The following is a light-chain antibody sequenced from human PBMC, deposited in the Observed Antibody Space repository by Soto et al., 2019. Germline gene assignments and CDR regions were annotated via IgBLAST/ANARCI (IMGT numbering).Light chain of an antibody. CDR2: EVS. J-gene: IGLJ1*01. Sequence: QSVLSHPASVSGSPGHSITISCTGTSSDVGGYNYVSWYQQHPGKAPKVMIYEVSNRPSGVSNRFSGSKSGNTASLTISGLQAEEEADYYCSSYRSIAYIVFGTGTKVTAL. CDR3: SSYRSIAYIV. V-gene: IGLV2-14*01. CDR1: SSDVGGYNY.